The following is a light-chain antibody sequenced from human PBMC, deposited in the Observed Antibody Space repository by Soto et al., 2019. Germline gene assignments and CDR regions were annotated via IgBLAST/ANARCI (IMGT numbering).Light chain of an antibody. Sequence: QSVLTQPPSASGTPGQRVAISCSGSSSNIGSNTVNWYQHLPGTAPKLLIYSNNQRPSGVPDRFSGSKSGTSASLAISGLQPEDEADYFCAAWDDGLNALYVFGTGTKLTVL. CDR2: SNN. CDR3: AAWDDGLNALYV. CDR1: SSNIGSNT. J-gene: IGLJ1*01. V-gene: IGLV1-44*01.